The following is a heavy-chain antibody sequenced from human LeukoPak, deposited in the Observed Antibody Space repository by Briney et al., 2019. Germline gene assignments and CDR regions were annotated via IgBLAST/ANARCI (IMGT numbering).Heavy chain of an antibody. D-gene: IGHD3-10*01. CDR2: ISTDGGFT. V-gene: IGHV3-64D*06. Sequence: GGSLRLSCSASGFTFSSYAMHWVRQAPGKGLEYVSAISTDGGFTSYADSVKGRFTISRDNSKNALYLQMSSLRAEDTAVYFCVKDIPAAMTRGGLDYWGQGSLVTVSS. CDR3: VKDIPAAMTRGGLDY. J-gene: IGHJ4*02. CDR1: GFTFSSYA.